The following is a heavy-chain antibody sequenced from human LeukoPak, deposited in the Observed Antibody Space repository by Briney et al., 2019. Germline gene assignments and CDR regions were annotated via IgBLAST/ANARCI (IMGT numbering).Heavy chain of an antibody. CDR2: IIPIFGTA. D-gene: IGHD3-22*01. CDR3: ARDYYDSSGYSRYWFDS. V-gene: IGHV1-69*13. CDR1: GGTFSSYA. J-gene: IGHJ5*01. Sequence: SVKVSCKASGGTFSSYAISWVRQAHGQGLEWMGGIIPIFGTANYAQKFQGRVTITADESTSTAYMELSSLRSEDTAVYYCARDYYDSSGYSRYWFDSWGQGTLVTVSS.